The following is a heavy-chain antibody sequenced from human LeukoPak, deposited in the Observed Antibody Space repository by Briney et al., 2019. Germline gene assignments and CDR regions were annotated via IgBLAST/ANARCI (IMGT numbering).Heavy chain of an antibody. CDR3: AKDRLNGYYYDSSGYYNQDFDY. CDR1: GFTFSSYA. CDR2: ISGSGGST. D-gene: IGHD3-22*01. J-gene: IGHJ4*02. V-gene: IGHV3-23*01. Sequence: GGSLRLSCAASGFTFSSYAMSWVRQAPGKGLEWVSAISGSGGSTYYADSVKGRFTISRDNSKNTLYLQMNSLRAEDTAVYYCAKDRLNGYYYDSSGYYNQDFDYWGQGTLVTVSS.